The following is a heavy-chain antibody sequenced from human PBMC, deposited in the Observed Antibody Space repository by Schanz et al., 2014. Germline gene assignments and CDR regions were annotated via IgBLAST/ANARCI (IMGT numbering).Heavy chain of an antibody. Sequence: EVQLLESGGGLVQPGGSLRLSCAASGFTFSYYSLNWVRQAPGKGLEWLSYTKAGGRDIHYADSVKGRFTISRDNAKNTLYLQMNNLRAEDTAVYYCARGASRDYFAMDVWGQGTTVTVSS. CDR2: TKAGGRDI. CDR1: GFTFSYYS. V-gene: IGHV3-48*04. J-gene: IGHJ6*02. CDR3: ARGASRDYFAMDV.